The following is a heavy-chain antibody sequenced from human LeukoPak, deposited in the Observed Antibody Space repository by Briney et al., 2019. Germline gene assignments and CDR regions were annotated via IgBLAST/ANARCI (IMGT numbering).Heavy chain of an antibody. J-gene: IGHJ3*02. V-gene: IGHV4-31*03. Sequence: SETLSLTCTVSGDSISSDGYFWSWIRQHPGKGLEWIGYIYYSGSTYYNPSLKSRVTISVDTSKNQFSLKLSSVTAADTAVYYCARDLRAAFDIWGQGTMVTVSS. CDR3: ARDLRAAFDI. CDR2: IYYSGST. CDR1: GDSISSDGYF.